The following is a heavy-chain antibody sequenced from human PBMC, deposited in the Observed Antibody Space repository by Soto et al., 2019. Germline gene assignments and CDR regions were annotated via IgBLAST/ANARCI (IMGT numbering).Heavy chain of an antibody. D-gene: IGHD2-21*02. CDR3: VHSRCGGDCLRSSSSHYYYGMDV. CDR1: GFSLNTGGLG. CDR2: IYWDGDK. V-gene: IGHV2-5*02. J-gene: IGHJ6*02. Sequence: QITLKESGPTLVKPTQTLTLTCTFSGFSLNTGGLGVGWIRQPPGKALEWLALIYWDGDKRYSPSLQSRLSITTDTSNTQVVLTLTNQDPVDTATYYCVHSRCGGDCLRSSSSHYYYGMDVWGQGNTVTVSS.